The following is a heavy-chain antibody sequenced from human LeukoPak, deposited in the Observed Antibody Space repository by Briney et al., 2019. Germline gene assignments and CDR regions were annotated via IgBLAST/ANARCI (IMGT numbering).Heavy chain of an antibody. CDR1: GLTFSSYA. CDR2: ISYDGSNK. CDR3: AKNFVVPAASPDY. V-gene: IGHV3-30-3*02. D-gene: IGHD2-2*01. J-gene: IGHJ4*02. Sequence: TGGSLRLSCAASGLTFSSYALHWVRQAPGKGLEWVAVISYDGSNKYYADSVKGRFTISRDNSKNTLYLQMNSLRAEDTAVFYCAKNFVVPAASPDYWGQGTLVTVSS.